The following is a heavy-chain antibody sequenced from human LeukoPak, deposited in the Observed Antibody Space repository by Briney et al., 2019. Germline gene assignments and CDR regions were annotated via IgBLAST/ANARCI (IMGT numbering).Heavy chain of an antibody. CDR2: INSDGSST. D-gene: IGHD3-22*01. V-gene: IGHV3-74*01. CDR1: GFTFSSYA. J-gene: IGHJ3*02. Sequence: GRSLTLSCAASGFTFSSYAMHWVRQAPGKGLVWVSRINSDGSSTSYADSVKGRFTISRDNAKNTLYLQMNSLRAEDTAVYYCARGGTSYYYDSSGHIDAFDIWGQGTMVTVSS. CDR3: ARGGTSYYYDSSGHIDAFDI.